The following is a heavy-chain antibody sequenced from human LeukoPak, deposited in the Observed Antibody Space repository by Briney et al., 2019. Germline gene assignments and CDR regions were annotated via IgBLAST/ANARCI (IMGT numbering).Heavy chain of an antibody. CDR2: ISYDGGNK. D-gene: IGHD3-10*01. CDR3: AKDDAWLRFGE. CDR1: GFTFSSYA. Sequence: GRSLRLSCAASGFTFSSYAMHWVRQAPGKGLEWVAVISYDGGNKYYADSVKGRFTISRDNSKNMLYLEVISLTADDTAVYYCAKDDAWLRFGEWSQGTLVTVSS. V-gene: IGHV3-30*04. J-gene: IGHJ4*02.